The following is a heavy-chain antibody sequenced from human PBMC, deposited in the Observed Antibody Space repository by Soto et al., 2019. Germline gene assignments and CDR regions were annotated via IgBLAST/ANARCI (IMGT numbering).Heavy chain of an antibody. Sequence: QVQLVQSGAEVKKPGSSVKVSCKASGGTFSSYAISWVRQAPGQGLEWMGGIIPIFGTANYAQKFQGRVTMTADESTSTAYMELGSLRSEDTAVYYCARAHRRDGGNPSWGYWGQGTLVTVSS. CDR1: GGTFSSYA. CDR3: ARAHRRDGGNPSWGY. J-gene: IGHJ4*02. D-gene: IGHD2-15*01. V-gene: IGHV1-69*01. CDR2: IIPIFGTA.